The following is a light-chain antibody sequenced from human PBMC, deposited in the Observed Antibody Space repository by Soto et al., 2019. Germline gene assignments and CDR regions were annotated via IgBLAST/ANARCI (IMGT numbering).Light chain of an antibody. Sequence: DIQMTQSPSSLSASVGDRVTITCRAIQGIGNYLAWYQQKSGKVPKLLIYAASTLQSGVPSRFSGSRSGTDFTLSISRLQPEDVATYYCPNHNNAPWTFGEGTKVEIQ. J-gene: IGKJ1*01. CDR1: QGIGNY. CDR2: AAS. V-gene: IGKV1-27*01. CDR3: PNHNNAPWT.